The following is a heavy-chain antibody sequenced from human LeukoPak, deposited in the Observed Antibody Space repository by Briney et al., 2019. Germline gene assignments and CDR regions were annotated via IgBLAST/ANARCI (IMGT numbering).Heavy chain of an antibody. J-gene: IGHJ6*03. Sequence: GASVKVSCKASGYTFTGYYMHWVRQAPGQGLEWMGWINPTSGGTNFAQKFQGRVTMTRDTSISTAYMELSRLTSDDTAVYYCARDAGTVMSHYYYYYMDVWGKGTTVTVSS. CDR3: ARDAGTVMSHYYYYYMDV. D-gene: IGHD2-8*02. CDR2: INPTSGGT. V-gene: IGHV1-2*02. CDR1: GYTFTGYY.